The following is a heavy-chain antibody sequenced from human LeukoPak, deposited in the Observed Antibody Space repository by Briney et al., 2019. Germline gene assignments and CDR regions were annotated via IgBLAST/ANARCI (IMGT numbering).Heavy chain of an antibody. CDR3: ARRTEIHYMDV. J-gene: IGHJ6*03. D-gene: IGHD5-24*01. Sequence: PGGSLRLSCAASGFTVSSNYMSWVRQAPGKGLEWVSVIYSGGSTYYEDSVKGRFTISRDNSKNTLYLQMNSLRAEDTAVYYCARRTEIHYMDVWGKGTTVTVS. V-gene: IGHV3-53*01. CDR2: IYSGGST. CDR1: GFTVSSNY.